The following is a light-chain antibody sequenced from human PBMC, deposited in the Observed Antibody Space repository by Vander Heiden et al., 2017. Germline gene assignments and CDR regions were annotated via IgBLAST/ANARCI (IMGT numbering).Light chain of an antibody. J-gene: IGKJ4*01. CDR1: QSISSH. CDR3: QQSYSTPLS. CDR2: APS. Sequence: DIQMTHSPSSLPAAAGDRVTIACRRSQSISSHVNWYQQKQGQAPKLLLHAPSRMQSGVPSRFCSSRSATDFTLTISSLLPEDFTAYYYQQSYSTPLSFGGGTKVEIK. V-gene: IGKV1-39*01.